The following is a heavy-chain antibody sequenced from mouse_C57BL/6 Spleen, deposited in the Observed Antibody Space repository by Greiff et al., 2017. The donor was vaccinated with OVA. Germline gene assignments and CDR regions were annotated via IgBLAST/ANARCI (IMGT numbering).Heavy chain of an antibody. J-gene: IGHJ4*01. CDR3: ARSDYDVMDY. CDR2: IWTGGGT. V-gene: IGHV2-9-1*01. CDR1: GFSLTSYA. Sequence: QVQLQQSGPGLVAPSQSLSITCTVSGFSLTSYAISWVRQPPGKGLEWLGVIWTGGGTTYNSALKSRLSISKDNSKSQVFLKMNSLQTDDTARYYCARSDYDVMDYWGQGTSVTVSS.